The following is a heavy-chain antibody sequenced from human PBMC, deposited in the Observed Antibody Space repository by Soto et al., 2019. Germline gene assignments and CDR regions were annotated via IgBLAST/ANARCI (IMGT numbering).Heavy chain of an antibody. D-gene: IGHD3-9*01. V-gene: IGHV4-39*01. CDR1: GGSISSSSCY. J-gene: IGHJ4*02. Sequence: PSETLSLTCTVPGGSISSSSCYWGWIRQPPGKGLEWIGSIYYSGTTYYNPSLKSRVTISVDTSKNQFSLKLSSVTAADTAVYYCARHRGYYDILTGYYTELNFDYWGQGTLVTVS. CDR2: IYYSGTT. CDR3: ARHRGYYDILTGYYTELNFDY.